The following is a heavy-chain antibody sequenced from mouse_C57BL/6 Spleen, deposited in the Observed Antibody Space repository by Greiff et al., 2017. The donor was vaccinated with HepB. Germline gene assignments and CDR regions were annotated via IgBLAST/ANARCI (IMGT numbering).Heavy chain of an antibody. V-gene: IGHV5-6*01. Sequence: DVQLVESGGDLVKPGGSLKLSCAASGFTFSSYGMSWVRQTPDKRLEWVATISSGGSYTYYPDSVKGRFTISRDNAKNTLYLQMSSLKSEDTAMYYCARLDGSSSAWFAYWGQGTLVTVSA. D-gene: IGHD1-1*01. CDR3: ARLDGSSSAWFAY. CDR1: GFTFSSYG. CDR2: ISSGGSYT. J-gene: IGHJ3*01.